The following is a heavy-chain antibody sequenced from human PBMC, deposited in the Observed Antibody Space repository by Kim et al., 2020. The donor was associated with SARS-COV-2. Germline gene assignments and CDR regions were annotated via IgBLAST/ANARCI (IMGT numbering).Heavy chain of an antibody. CDR2: ISSSGSTI. CDR3: ARDSKAYYYDSSGYYFDGGAYFDY. J-gene: IGHJ4*02. D-gene: IGHD3-22*01. Sequence: GGSLRLSCAASGFTFSSYEMNWVRQAPGKGLEWVSYISSSGSTIYYADSVKGRFTISRDNAKNSLYLQMNSLRAEDTAVYYCARDSKAYYYDSSGYYFDGGAYFDYWGQGTLVTVSP. V-gene: IGHV3-48*03. CDR1: GFTFSSYE.